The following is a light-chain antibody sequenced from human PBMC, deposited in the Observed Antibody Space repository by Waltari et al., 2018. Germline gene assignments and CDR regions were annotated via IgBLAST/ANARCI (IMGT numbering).Light chain of an antibody. J-gene: IGLJ3*02. Sequence: QSVLTQPPSASGTPGQRVTISCSGSYSNIGSNVVNWSPQLPGKAPKLLIYRSDRRPSGVPVRFSGSKSGSSASLAIDGLHSEDEADYYCASWDDSLNGHWVFGGGTKVTVL. CDR3: ASWDDSLNGHWV. V-gene: IGLV1-44*01. CDR1: YSNIGSNV. CDR2: RSD.